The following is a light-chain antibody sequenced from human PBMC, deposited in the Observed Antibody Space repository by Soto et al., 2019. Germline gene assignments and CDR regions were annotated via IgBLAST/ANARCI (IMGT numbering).Light chain of an antibody. CDR1: SSNIGAGYD. Sequence: QSVLTQPPLVSGAPGQRVTISCTGSSSNIGAGYDVHWYQHLPGTAPKLLIYANSNRPSGVPDRFSGSKSGTSASLAITGLQAEDEADYYCQSYDDSLSGYVFGIGTKLTVL. V-gene: IGLV1-40*01. CDR2: ANS. CDR3: QSYDDSLSGYV. J-gene: IGLJ1*01.